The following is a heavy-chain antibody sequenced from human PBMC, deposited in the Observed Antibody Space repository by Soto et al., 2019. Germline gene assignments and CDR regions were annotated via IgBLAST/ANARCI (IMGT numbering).Heavy chain of an antibody. V-gene: IGHV5-51*01. CDR3: ARRGYSYGLDV. Sequence: GESLKISFKGSGYNFATYWIAWVRQLPGKAQEWMVIIYPGDSDTSYSPSFQGQVTISADKSISTAYLQWNSLKASDTAVYYCARRGYSYGLDVGGQGTKVNVS. CDR2: IYPGDSDT. CDR1: GYNFATYW. D-gene: IGHD5-18*01. J-gene: IGHJ3*01.